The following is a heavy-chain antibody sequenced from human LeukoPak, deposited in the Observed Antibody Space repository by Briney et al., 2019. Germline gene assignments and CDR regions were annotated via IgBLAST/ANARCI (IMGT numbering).Heavy chain of an antibody. Sequence: GASVTVSCKASGGTFSSYAISWVRQAPGQGLEWMGGIIPIFGTANYAQKFQGRVTITADESTSTAYMELSSLRSEDTAVYYCARLGYSSSWLDYWGQGTLVTVSS. CDR3: ARLGYSSSWLDY. CDR2: IIPIFGTA. CDR1: GGTFSSYA. D-gene: IGHD6-13*01. V-gene: IGHV1-69*01. J-gene: IGHJ4*02.